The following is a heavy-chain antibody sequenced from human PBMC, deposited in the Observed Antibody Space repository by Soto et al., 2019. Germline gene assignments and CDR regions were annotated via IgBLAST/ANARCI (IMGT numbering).Heavy chain of an antibody. Sequence: EVQLLESGGGLVQPGGSLQLSCVGSGFTFSRHAITWVRQAPDKGLEWVSTLGTIGTFYTDSVKGRFTISRDDSKSTAYLQMSGLRAEDTAIYYCARDLTTHDYWGQGTVVTVSS. V-gene: IGHV3-23*01. CDR1: GFTFSRHA. J-gene: IGHJ4*02. CDR2: LGTIGT. CDR3: ARDLTTHDY. D-gene: IGHD7-27*01.